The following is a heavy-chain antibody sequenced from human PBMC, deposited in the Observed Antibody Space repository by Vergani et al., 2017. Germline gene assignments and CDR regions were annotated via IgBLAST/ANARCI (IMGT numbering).Heavy chain of an antibody. D-gene: IGHD3-3*01. CDR1: GFTFDDYA. CDR3: AKEGSYDFWSGYFDY. J-gene: IGHJ4*02. Sequence: EVQLVESGGGVVQPGGSLRLSCAASGFTFDDYAMHWVRQAPGKGLEWVSLIRGDGGSKYYADSVKGRFTISRDNSKNSLYLQMTSLRTEDTALYYCAKEGSYDFWSGYFDYWGQGTLVTVSS. CDR2: IRGDGGSK. V-gene: IGHV3-43*02.